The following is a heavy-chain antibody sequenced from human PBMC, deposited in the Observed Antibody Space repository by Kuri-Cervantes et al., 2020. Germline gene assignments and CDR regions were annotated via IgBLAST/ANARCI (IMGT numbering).Heavy chain of an antibody. Sequence: GGSLRLSCAASGFTFGRYGMHWVRQAPGKGLEWVAVISYDGSNKYYADSVKGRFTISRDNSKNTLYLQMNSLRPEDTAVYYCAIQRTTVKTWDAFDIWGQGTTVTVSS. J-gene: IGHJ3*02. CDR2: ISYDGSNK. CDR3: AIQRTTVKTWDAFDI. CDR1: GFTFGRYG. D-gene: IGHD4-17*01. V-gene: IGHV3-30*03.